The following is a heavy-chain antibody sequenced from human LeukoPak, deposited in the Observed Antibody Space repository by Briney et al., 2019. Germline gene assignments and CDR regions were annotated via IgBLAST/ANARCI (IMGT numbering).Heavy chain of an antibody. J-gene: IGHJ6*02. Sequence: GGSLRRSCAASGFTVSSNYMSWVRQAPGKGLEWVSVIYSGGSTYYADSVKGRFTISRDNSKNTLYLQMNSLRAEDTAVYYYARENALHCSGGSCYLIGYYGMDVWGQGTTVTVSS. CDR1: GFTVSSNY. V-gene: IGHV3-53*01. D-gene: IGHD2-15*01. CDR3: ARENALHCSGGSCYLIGYYGMDV. CDR2: IYSGGST.